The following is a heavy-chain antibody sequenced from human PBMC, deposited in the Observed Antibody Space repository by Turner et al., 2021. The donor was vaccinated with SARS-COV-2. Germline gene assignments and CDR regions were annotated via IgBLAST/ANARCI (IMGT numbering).Heavy chain of an antibody. CDR3: ARGGDGYNPTTDLARY. CDR2: IYPGDSDT. D-gene: IGHD5-18*01. CDR1: GYSFTSYW. V-gene: IGHV5-51*01. J-gene: IGHJ4*02. Sequence: EVQLVQSGAEVKKPGESLKISCKGSGYSFTSYWIGWVRQMPGKGLECMRIIYPGDSDTRYSPSFQGQVTISADKSISTAYLQWSSLKASDTAMYYCARGGDGYNPTTDLARYWGQGTLVTVSS.